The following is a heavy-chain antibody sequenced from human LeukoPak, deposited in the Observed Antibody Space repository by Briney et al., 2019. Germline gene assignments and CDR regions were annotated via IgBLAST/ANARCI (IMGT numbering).Heavy chain of an antibody. CDR2: IRYDGSNK. CDR3: AKGFIVATYFDY. V-gene: IGHV3-30*02. CDR1: GFTFSSYG. J-gene: IGHJ4*02. Sequence: GGSLRLSCAASGFTFSSYGMHWVRQAPGKGLEWVAFIRYDGSNKYYADSVKGRFTISRDNSKNTLYLQMNSRRAEDTAVYYCAKGFIVATYFDYWGQGTLVTVSS. D-gene: IGHD5-12*01.